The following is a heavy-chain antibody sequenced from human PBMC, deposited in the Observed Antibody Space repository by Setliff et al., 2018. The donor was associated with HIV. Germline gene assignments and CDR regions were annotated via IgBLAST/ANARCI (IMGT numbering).Heavy chain of an antibody. V-gene: IGHV4-59*01. J-gene: IGHJ3*02. Sequence: SETLSLTCTVSGGSISSYYWSWIRQPPGKGLEWIGYIYYSGSTNYNPSLKSRVTITVDTSKNQFSLKLSSVTAADTAVYYCARNPCSGGSCPDAFDIWGQGTMVTVSS. CDR3: ARNPCSGGSCPDAFDI. CDR1: GGSISSYY. D-gene: IGHD2-15*01. CDR2: IYYSGST.